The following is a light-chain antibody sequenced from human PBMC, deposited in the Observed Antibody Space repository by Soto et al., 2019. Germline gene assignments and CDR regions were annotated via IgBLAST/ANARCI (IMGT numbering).Light chain of an antibody. V-gene: IGKV1-39*01. J-gene: IGKJ5*01. CDR1: QSISSN. CDR2: AAS. Sequence: DIQMTPSPSSLSASVGDSFTITCRASQSISSNLNWYQQKPGKAPKLLIYAASSLQSGVPSRFSGSASGTDFTLTISSLQPEEFATYHCQQTYSTPWTVGQGTRLEIK. CDR3: QQTYSTPWT.